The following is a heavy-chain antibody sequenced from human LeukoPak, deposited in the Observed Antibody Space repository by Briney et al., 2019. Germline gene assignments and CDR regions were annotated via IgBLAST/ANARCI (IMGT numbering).Heavy chain of an antibody. CDR3: ATWPVSGSYYEGPFDY. D-gene: IGHD1-26*01. CDR2: VDPEDGET. CDR1: GYTFTSYD. V-gene: IGHV1-69-2*01. J-gene: IGHJ4*02. Sequence: GASVKVSCKASGYTFTSYDINWVRQATGQGLEWMGLVDPEDGETIYAEKFQGRVTITADTSTDTAYMELSSLRSEDTAVYYCATWPVSGSYYEGPFDYWGQGTLVTVSS.